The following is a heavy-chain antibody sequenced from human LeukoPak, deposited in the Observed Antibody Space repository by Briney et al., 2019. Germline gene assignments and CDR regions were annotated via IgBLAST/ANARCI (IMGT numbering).Heavy chain of an antibody. CDR3: ARHRYSGSDTQGFDY. J-gene: IGHJ4*02. CDR2: VYPSNSET. V-gene: IGHV5-51*01. D-gene: IGHD5-12*01. Sequence: GESLKISCKGSGYSFTTHWIAWVRQMPGKGLEWMGIVYPSNSETRYSPSFEGQVTISADKSISTGYLQWSSLKASDTAIYFCARHRYSGSDTQGFDYWGQGTLVTVSS. CDR1: GYSFTTHW.